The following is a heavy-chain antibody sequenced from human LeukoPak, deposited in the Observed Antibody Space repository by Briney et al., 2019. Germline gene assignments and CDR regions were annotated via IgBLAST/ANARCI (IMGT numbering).Heavy chain of an antibody. CDR3: ARDRGYCSSTSCYYLENWFDP. D-gene: IGHD2-2*01. CDR2: INPNSGGT. CDR1: GYTFTGYY. Sequence: ASVKVSCKASGYTFTGYYMHWVRQAPGQGLEWMGWINPNSGGTNYAQKFQGRVTMTRDTSISTAYMELSRLRSDDTAVYYCARDRGYCSSTSCYYLENWFDPWGQGTLVTVSS. V-gene: IGHV1-2*02. J-gene: IGHJ5*02.